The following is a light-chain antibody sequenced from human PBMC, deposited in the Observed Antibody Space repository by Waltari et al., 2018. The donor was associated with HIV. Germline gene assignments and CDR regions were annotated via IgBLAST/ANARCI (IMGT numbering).Light chain of an antibody. J-gene: IGKJ2*01. CDR1: QSVSSSY. CDR3: QQYGDTSFT. Sequence: EVVLTQSPGTLSLSPGERATLSCRASQSVSSSYLAWYQQTPGQSPRLLIYGTSSRATGIPERFSGSGSGTDFSLTITRLEPEDFAVYYCQQYGDTSFTFGQGTKLEIK. V-gene: IGKV3-20*01. CDR2: GTS.